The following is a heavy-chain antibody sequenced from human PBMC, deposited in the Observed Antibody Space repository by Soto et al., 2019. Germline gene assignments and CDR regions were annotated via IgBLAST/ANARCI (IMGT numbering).Heavy chain of an antibody. CDR1: GGTFSSYA. Sequence: SVKVSCKASGGTFSSYAISWVRQAPGQGLEWMGGIIPIFGTANYAQKFQGRVTITADESTSTAYMELSSLRSEDTAVYYCAQVVVVVAATTYYYYGMDVWGQGTTVTVSS. CDR2: IIPIFGTA. CDR3: AQVVVVVAATTYYYYGMDV. J-gene: IGHJ6*02. V-gene: IGHV1-69*13. D-gene: IGHD2-15*01.